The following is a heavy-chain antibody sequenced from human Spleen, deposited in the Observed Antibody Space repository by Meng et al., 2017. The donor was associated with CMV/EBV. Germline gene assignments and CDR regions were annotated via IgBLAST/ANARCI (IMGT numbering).Heavy chain of an antibody. Sequence: ASGYTFNGHFIHWVRQAPGQGLEWMGLINPNSGDTKYAQNFQGRVSMTGDTSISTAYMELSSLRYDDTAVYYCARTQTVGGTIYFDHWGLGNLVTVSS. V-gene: IGHV1-2*02. J-gene: IGHJ4*02. CDR3: ARTQTVGGTIYFDH. D-gene: IGHD6-19*01. CDR1: GYTFNGHF. CDR2: INPNSGDT.